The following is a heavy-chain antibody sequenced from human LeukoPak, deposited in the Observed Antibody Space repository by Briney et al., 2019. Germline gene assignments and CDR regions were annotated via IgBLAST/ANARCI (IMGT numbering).Heavy chain of an antibody. Sequence: GGSLRLSCAASGFTVSSSYMTWVRQAPGKGLEWVSVIYSSGSTYYADSVKGRFTISRDNSKNTLYLQMNSLRDEDTAVYYCASQSAWLVYWGQGALVTVSS. D-gene: IGHD6-19*01. CDR3: ASQSAWLVY. J-gene: IGHJ4*02. V-gene: IGHV3-53*01. CDR2: IYSSGST. CDR1: GFTVSSSY.